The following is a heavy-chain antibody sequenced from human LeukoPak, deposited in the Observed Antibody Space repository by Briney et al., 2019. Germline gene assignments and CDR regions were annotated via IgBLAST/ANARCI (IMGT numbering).Heavy chain of an antibody. V-gene: IGHV2-5*02. D-gene: IGHD4-17*01. Sequence: SGPTLVNPTQTLTLTCTFSGFSLSTSGVGVGWIRQPPGKALEWLALIYWDDNKPYSPSLKSRLTITKDTSKNQVVLTMTNMDPVDTATYYCAHYGDYRFMYYFDHWGQGTLDTVSS. CDR3: AHYGDYRFMYYFDH. J-gene: IGHJ4*02. CDR1: GFSLSTSGVG. CDR2: IYWDDNK.